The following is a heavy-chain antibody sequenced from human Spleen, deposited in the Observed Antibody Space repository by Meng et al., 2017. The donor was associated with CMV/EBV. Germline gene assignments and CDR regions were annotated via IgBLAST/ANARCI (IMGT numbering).Heavy chain of an antibody. CDR3: ARWFWSGHFDY. V-gene: IGHV4-34*01. Sequence: QVKLRQWGAGLLKSSETLSLTCAVYGGSFSGYYWTWVRQHPGKGLEWIGEINHSGRTNYNPSLKSRVTISVDTSKNQFSLKLSSVTAADTAVYYCARWFWSGHFDYWGQGTLVTVSS. D-gene: IGHD3-3*01. CDR1: GGSFSGYY. J-gene: IGHJ4*02. CDR2: INHSGRT.